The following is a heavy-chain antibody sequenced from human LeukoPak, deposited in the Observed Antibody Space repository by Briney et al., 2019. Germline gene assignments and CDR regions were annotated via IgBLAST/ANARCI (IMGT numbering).Heavy chain of an antibody. CDR1: GYTFTSYG. V-gene: IGHV1-18*01. CDR2: ISGYNGNT. D-gene: IGHD3-10*01. Sequence: ASVKVSCKASGYTFTSYGISWVRQAPGQGLEWMGWISGYNGNTNYAQKLQGRVTMTTDTSTSTAYMELRSLRSDDTAVYYCATSPPILLWFGELSTNFDYWGQGTLVTVSS. CDR3: ATSPPILLWFGELSTNFDY. J-gene: IGHJ4*02.